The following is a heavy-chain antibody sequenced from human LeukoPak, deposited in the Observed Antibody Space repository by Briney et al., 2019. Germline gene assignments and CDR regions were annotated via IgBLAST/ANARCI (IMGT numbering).Heavy chain of an antibody. V-gene: IGHV3-21*01. CDR2: ISSSSSYI. J-gene: IGHJ3*02. CDR3: AREYDILTGYYIQAMGAFDI. CDR1: GFTFSSYS. Sequence: GGSLRLSCAASGFTFSSYSMNWVRQAPGKGLEWVSSISSSSSYIYYADSVKGRFTISRDNAKNSLYLQMNSLRAEDTAVHYCAREYDILTGYYIQAMGAFDIWGQGTMVTVSS. D-gene: IGHD3-9*01.